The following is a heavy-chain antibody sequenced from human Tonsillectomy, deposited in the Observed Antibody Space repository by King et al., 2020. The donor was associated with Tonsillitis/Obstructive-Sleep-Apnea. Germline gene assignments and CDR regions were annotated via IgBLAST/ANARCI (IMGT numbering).Heavy chain of an antibody. CDR1: GFTVSNNY. Sequence: VQLVESGGGLIQPGGSLRLSCAVSGFTVSNNYMSRVRQAPGKGLEWVSVIYSGSGTHYADSVKGRFTISIDNSENTLYLQMNSLRAEDTAVYYCARIVVPATSSSLWFDYWGQGTLVTVSS. V-gene: IGHV3-53*01. CDR3: ARIVVPATSSSLWFDY. CDR2: IYSGSGT. D-gene: IGHD2-2*01. J-gene: IGHJ4*02.